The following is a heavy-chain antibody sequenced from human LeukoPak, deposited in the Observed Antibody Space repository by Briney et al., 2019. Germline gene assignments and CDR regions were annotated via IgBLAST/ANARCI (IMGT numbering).Heavy chain of an antibody. D-gene: IGHD3-9*01. CDR2: INPSGGST. Sequence: ASVKVSCKASGYTFTSYYMHWVRQAPGQGLEWMGIINPSGGSTSYAQKFQGRVTMTRDTSTSTVYMELCSLRSEDTAVYYCARGDILTGSTYYFDYWGQGTLVTVSS. CDR1: GYTFTSYY. V-gene: IGHV1-46*01. J-gene: IGHJ4*02. CDR3: ARGDILTGSTYYFDY.